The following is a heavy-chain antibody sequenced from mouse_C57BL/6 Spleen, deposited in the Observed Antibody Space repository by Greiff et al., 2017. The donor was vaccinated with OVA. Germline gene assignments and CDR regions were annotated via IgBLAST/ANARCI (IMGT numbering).Heavy chain of an antibody. CDR2: IDPSDSYT. Sequence: VQLQQSGAELVMPGASVKLSCKASGYTFTSYWMPWVKQRPGQGLEWIGEIDPSDSYTNYHQQLKGKSTLTVDKSSSTAYMQLSSRTSYDSAVYDCARLYGSNPFAYWGQGTLVTVSA. D-gene: IGHD1-1*01. V-gene: IGHV1-69*01. CDR3: ARLYGSNPFAY. J-gene: IGHJ3*01. CDR1: GYTFTSYW.